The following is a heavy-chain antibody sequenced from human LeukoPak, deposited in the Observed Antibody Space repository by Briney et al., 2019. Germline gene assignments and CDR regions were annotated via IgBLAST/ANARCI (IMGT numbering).Heavy chain of an antibody. J-gene: IGHJ4*02. CDR3: STLTSRGLSDS. CDR1: GFTFTNAW. Sequence: GGSLRLSCAASGFTFTNAWMNWVRQAPGKGLEWIGRIKSKADGETIDYAAPVKGRFTFSRDDSKNMLYLQMNSLKSEDTAVYYCSTLTSRGLSDSWGQGTLVTVSS. CDR2: IKSKADGETI. V-gene: IGHV3-15*07. D-gene: IGHD1-20*01.